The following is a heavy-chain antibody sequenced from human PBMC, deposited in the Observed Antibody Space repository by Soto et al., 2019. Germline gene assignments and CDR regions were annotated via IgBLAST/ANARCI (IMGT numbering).Heavy chain of an antibody. CDR1: GYTFTSYG. Sequence: ASVKVSCKASGYTFTSYGISWVRQAHGQGLEWMGWISAYNGNTNYAQKLQGRVTMTTDTSTSTAYMELRSLRSDDTAVYYCEKKVTDAIYIWGQGTMLTVSS. J-gene: IGHJ3*02. CDR3: EKKVTDAIYI. CDR2: ISAYNGNT. V-gene: IGHV1-18*01. D-gene: IGHD2-21*02.